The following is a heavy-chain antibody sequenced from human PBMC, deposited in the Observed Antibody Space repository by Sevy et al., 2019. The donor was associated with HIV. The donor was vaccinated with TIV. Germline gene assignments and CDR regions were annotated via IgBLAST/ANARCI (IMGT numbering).Heavy chain of an antibody. D-gene: IGHD6-19*01. CDR1: GYTLTELS. V-gene: IGHV1-24*01. CDR2: FDPEDGET. CDR3: ASRLEAVAGLSY. J-gene: IGHJ4*02. Sequence: APVKVSCKVSGYTLTELSMHWVRQAPGKGLEWMGGFDPEDGETIYAQKFQGRVTMTEDTSTDTAYMELSSLRSEDTAVYYCASRLEAVAGLSYWGQGTLVPVSS.